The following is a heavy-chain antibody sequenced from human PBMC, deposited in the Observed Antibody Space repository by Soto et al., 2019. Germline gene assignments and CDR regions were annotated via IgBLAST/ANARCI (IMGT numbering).Heavy chain of an antibody. J-gene: IGHJ4*02. D-gene: IGHD3-22*01. CDR1: GFTVAGNF. Sequence: VQLVESGGGLVQPGGSLRLSCAASGFTVAGNFMSWVRQAPGKGLEWISLIYSGGITSYADSVRGRFIISRDNSLNTLFLQMNNLRVEDTAVYFCARGGYDTSGDYFDYWGQGAHVSVSS. CDR3: ARGGYDTSGDYFDY. CDR2: IYSGGIT. V-gene: IGHV3-53*01.